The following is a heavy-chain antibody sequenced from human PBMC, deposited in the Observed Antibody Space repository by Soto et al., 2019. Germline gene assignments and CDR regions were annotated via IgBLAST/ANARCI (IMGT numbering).Heavy chain of an antibody. J-gene: IGHJ4*02. V-gene: IGHV4-59*13. CDR3: VRKVDQARAYSFEY. CDR1: GGSISSYY. CDR2: IYYSGRT. D-gene: IGHD5-18*01. Sequence: PSETLSFTCTVSGGSISSYYWSLIRQPPGKGLECIWYIYYSGRTNYNPSVKSRVTILVDTSKNHFSLKLTSVNAADTAVYYCVRKVDQARAYSFEYWGQGTRVTVSS.